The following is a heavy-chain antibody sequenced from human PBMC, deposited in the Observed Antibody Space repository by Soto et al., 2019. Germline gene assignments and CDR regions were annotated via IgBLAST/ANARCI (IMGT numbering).Heavy chain of an antibody. CDR1: GDAINTYY. CDR2: IYRSGTT. V-gene: IGHV4-59*01. J-gene: IGHJ4*02. Sequence: SETLSLTCTVSGDAINTYYWSWIRQPPGKGLEWIGHIYRSGTTRYNPSVESRVTLSVDTSKNQFSLELSSVTAADTAVYYCARVQMATIYFDYWGQGILVTVSS. CDR3: ARVQMATIYFDY. D-gene: IGHD5-12*01.